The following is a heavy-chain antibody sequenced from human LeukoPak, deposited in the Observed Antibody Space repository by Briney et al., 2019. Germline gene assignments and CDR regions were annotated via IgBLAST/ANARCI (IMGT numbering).Heavy chain of an antibody. V-gene: IGHV1-8*01. Sequence: ASVKVSCKASGYTFTSYDINWVRQATGQGLEWMGWMNPNSGNTGYAQKFQGRVTMTRNTSISTAYMALSSLRSEDTAVYYCARTYGGNSGHYYYYYMDVWGKGTTVTVSS. CDR3: ARTYGGNSGHYYYYYMDV. CDR2: MNPNSGNT. J-gene: IGHJ6*03. CDR1: GYTFTSYD. D-gene: IGHD4-23*01.